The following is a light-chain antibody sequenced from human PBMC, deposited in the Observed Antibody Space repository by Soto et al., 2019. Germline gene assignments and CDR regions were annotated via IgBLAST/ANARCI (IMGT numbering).Light chain of an antibody. CDR3: MQALQTPLT. Sequence: DIVMTQSPLSLPVTPGEPASISCRSSQSLLHSNGYNYLDWYLQKPGQSPQLLIYLGSNRASGVPDRFSGSGSGTEYPLKISRVEAEDVGFYYCMQALQTPLTFGGGTKVEIK. J-gene: IGKJ4*01. CDR2: LGS. V-gene: IGKV2-28*01. CDR1: QSLLHSNGYNY.